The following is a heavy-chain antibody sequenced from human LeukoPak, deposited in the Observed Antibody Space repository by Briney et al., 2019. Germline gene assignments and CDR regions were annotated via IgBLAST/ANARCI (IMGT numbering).Heavy chain of an antibody. D-gene: IGHD3-16*01. CDR3: AREVRLPHNDALIHRRALDV. V-gene: IGHV3-30*04. J-gene: IGHJ3*01. CDR2: ISDDGNFK. Sequence: GGSLRLSCVASGFTFSTYSMHWVRQAPGKGLEWLAIISDDGNFKYYGDPVKGRFTISRDNTKKTLYLQMNRLRPEDPAVFYCAREVRLPHNDALIHRRALDVWGQGTMVTVSS. CDR1: GFTFSTYS.